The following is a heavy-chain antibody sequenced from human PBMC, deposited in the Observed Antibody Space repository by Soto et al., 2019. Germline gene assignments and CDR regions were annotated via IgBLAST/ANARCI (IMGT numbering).Heavy chain of an antibody. J-gene: IGHJ5*02. D-gene: IGHD2-2*01. Sequence: ASVKVSCKASGYTFTSYGISWVRQAPGQGLEWMGWISAYNGNTNYAQKLQGRVTMTTDTSTSTAYMELRSLRSDDTAVYYCARAYCSSTSCYSYQPFDPWGQGTRVTVSS. CDR2: ISAYNGNT. CDR3: ARAYCSSTSCYSYQPFDP. CDR1: GYTFTSYG. V-gene: IGHV1-18*04.